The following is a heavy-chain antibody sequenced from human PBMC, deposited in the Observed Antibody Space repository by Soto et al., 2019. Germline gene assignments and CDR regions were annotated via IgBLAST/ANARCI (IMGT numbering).Heavy chain of an antibody. Sequence: QITLNESGPTVVRPTETLTLTCRFSGFSLTTSGVGVGWIRQSPGKAPEWLALIYWDDDKRYSASLKSRLTINKDSSKNQVVRNVTDVDPTYIATYFCVDRVLRTVCGLVTQAAIYFDFWGQGSLVSVSS. V-gene: IGHV2-5*02. D-gene: IGHD3-3*01. CDR2: IYWDDDK. CDR3: VDRVLRTVCGLVTQAAIYFDF. CDR1: GFSLTTSGVG. J-gene: IGHJ4*02.